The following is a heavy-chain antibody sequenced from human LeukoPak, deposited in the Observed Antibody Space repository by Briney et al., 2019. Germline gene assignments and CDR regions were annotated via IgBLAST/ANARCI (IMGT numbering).Heavy chain of an antibody. D-gene: IGHD3-9*01. CDR1: GFTFSSYE. CDR3: ARGYFDWLPPYYYYMDV. Sequence: PGGSLRLSCAASGFTFSSYEMNWVRQAPGKGLEWVSYISSSGSTIYYADSVKGRFTISRDNAKNSLYLQMNSLRAEDTAVYYCARGYFDWLPPYYYYMDVWGKGTTVTISS. CDR2: ISSSGSTI. V-gene: IGHV3-48*03. J-gene: IGHJ6*03.